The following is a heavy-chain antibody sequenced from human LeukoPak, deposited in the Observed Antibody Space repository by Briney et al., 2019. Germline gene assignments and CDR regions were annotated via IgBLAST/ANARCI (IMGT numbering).Heavy chain of an antibody. Sequence: QSGGSLRLSCAASGFTFSSYGMHWVRQAPGKGLEWVAFIRYDGSNKYYAGSVKGRFTISRDNSKNTLYLQMSSLRAEDTAVYYCASQGYYDSSGEPFDYWGQGTLVTVSS. CDR1: GFTFSSYG. D-gene: IGHD3-22*01. CDR2: IRYDGSNK. V-gene: IGHV3-30*02. CDR3: ASQGYYDSSGEPFDY. J-gene: IGHJ4*02.